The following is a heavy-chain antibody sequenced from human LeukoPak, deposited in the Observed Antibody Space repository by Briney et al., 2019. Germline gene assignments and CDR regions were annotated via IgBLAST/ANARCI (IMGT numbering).Heavy chain of an antibody. CDR2: ISGYNGNT. D-gene: IGHD4-17*01. V-gene: IGHV1-18*01. CDR3: ARGSVTVRGFDP. J-gene: IGHJ6*02. CDR1: GYTFTSYD. Sequence: ASVKVSCKASGYTFTSYDVSWARQAPGQGLEWMGWISGYNGNTNYAQNLQGRVTMTTDTSTSTAYMELRSLRSDDTAVYYCARGSVTVRGFDPWGQGTTVTVSS.